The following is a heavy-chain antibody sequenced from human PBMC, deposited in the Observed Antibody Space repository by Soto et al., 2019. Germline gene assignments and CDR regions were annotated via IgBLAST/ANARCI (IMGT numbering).Heavy chain of an antibody. CDR1: GFTFSSYW. D-gene: IGHD2-21*02. Sequence: GGSLRLSCAASGFTFSSYWMHWVRQAPGKGLVWVSRINSDGSSTSYAESVKGRFTISRDNAKNTLYLQMNSLRAEDTAVYYCARDPLCGRDCPVDYWGQGTLVTVSS. CDR3: ARDPLCGRDCPVDY. CDR2: INSDGSST. V-gene: IGHV3-74*01. J-gene: IGHJ4*02.